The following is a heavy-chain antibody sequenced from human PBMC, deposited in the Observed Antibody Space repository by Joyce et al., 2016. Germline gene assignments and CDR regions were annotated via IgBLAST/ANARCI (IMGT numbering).Heavy chain of an antibody. CDR3: TRGRIEYSKTFNAYDI. Sequence: VQLVQSGAEVKKPGSSVKVSCKVSGGNFYDYTITWVRQAPGQGLEWMGRIIPIVGVANYARKFRGRVALTADKSTATAYLELNSLRLDDTAMFFCTRGRIEYSKTFNAYDIWGQGTKVTVSS. CDR1: GGNFYDYT. CDR2: IIPIVGVA. D-gene: IGHD2/OR15-2a*01. J-gene: IGHJ3*02. V-gene: IGHV1-69*04.